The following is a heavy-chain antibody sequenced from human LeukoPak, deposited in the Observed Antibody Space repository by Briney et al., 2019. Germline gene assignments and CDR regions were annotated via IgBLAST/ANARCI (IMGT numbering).Heavy chain of an antibody. J-gene: IGHJ4*02. CDR3: AGHHPRNTVDF. CDR2: ISDIGSI. D-gene: IGHD2/OR15-2a*01. V-gene: IGHV4-59*08. CDR1: GGSISSYY. Sequence: PSEILSPTCTVSGGSISSYYWSWIRQPPGKGLEWIAYISDIGSINYNPSLKSRVTISLDTSKNQFSLKLSSVTAADTAVYYCAGHHPRNTVDFWGQGTLVTVSS.